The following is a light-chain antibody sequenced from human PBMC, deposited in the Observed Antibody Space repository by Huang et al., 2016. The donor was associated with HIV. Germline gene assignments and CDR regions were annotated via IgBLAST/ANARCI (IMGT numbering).Light chain of an antibody. V-gene: IGKV3-11*01. CDR1: QSISSY. CDR2: DAS. CDR3: QQRSNWPPEGT. Sequence: EIVLTQSPATLSLSPGERPTLSCRASQSISSYLAWYQQKPGQAPRLLIYDASNRATGVPARFSGSGSGTDFTLTISSLEPEDFAVYYCQQRSNWPPEGTFGQGTKVEIK. J-gene: IGKJ1*01.